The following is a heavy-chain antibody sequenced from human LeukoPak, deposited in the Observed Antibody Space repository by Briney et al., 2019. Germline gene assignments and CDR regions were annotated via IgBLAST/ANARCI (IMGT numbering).Heavy chain of an antibody. CDR1: GGSFSDYY. J-gene: IGHJ4*02. V-gene: IGHV4-34*01. Sequence: PSETLSLTCAVDGGSFSDYYWSWIRQPPGKGLEWIGEINHSGSTNYNPSLKSRVTISVDTSKNQFSLKLSSVTAADTAVYYCAKSIAEKPFDYWGQGTLVTVSS. CDR3: AKSIAEKPFDY. D-gene: IGHD6-13*01. CDR2: INHSGST.